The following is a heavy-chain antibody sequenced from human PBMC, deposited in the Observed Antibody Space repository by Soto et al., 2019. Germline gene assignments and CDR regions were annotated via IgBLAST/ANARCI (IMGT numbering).Heavy chain of an antibody. CDR3: ARKRYYYGSGSQDYGMDV. CDR1: GYTFTSYA. J-gene: IGHJ6*02. V-gene: IGHV1-3*01. Sequence: ASVKVSCKASGYTFTSYAMHWVRQAPGQRLEWMGWINAGNGNTKYSQKFQGRVTTTRDTSASTAYMELSSLRSEDTAVYYCARKRYYYGSGSQDYGMDVWGQGTTVTVSS. D-gene: IGHD3-10*01. CDR2: INAGNGNT.